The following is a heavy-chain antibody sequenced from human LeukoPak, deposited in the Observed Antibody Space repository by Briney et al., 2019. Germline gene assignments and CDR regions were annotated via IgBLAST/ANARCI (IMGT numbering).Heavy chain of an antibody. CDR3: ARLRYCSGGSCPDPYYFDY. V-gene: IGHV5-51*01. Sequence: GESLKISCRVSGYTFTNYWIGWVRQMPGKGLEWMGIIYPGDSDTKYSPSFQGQVTISADESISTAYVQWSSLKASDTAMYYCARLRYCSGGSCPDPYYFDYWGQGTPVTVSS. CDR2: IYPGDSDT. CDR1: GYTFTNYW. J-gene: IGHJ4*02. D-gene: IGHD2-15*01.